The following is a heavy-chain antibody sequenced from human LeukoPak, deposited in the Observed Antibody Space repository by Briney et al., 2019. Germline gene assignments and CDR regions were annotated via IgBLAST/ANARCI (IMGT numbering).Heavy chain of an antibody. J-gene: IGHJ5*02. CDR1: GFTFSSYA. CDR2: ISGGGGST. CDR3: AKDRAHYYGSGSQYSNWFDP. Sequence: GGSLRLSCAASGFTFSSYAMSWVRQAPGKGLEWVSAISGGGGSTYYADSVKGRFTISRDNSKNTLYLQMNSLRAEDTAVYYCAKDRAHYYGSGSQYSNWFDPWGQGTLVTVSS. V-gene: IGHV3-23*01. D-gene: IGHD3-10*01.